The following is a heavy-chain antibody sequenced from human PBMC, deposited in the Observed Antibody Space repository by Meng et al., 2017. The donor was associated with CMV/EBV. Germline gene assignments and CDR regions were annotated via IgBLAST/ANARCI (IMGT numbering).Heavy chain of an antibody. J-gene: IGHJ4*02. D-gene: IGHD5-18*01. V-gene: IGHV3-30*04. CDR2: ISYDGSNK. Sequence: GGSLRLSCAASGFTFSSYAMHWVRQAPGKGLEWVAVISYDGSNKYYADSVRGRFTISRDNAKNSLYLQMNSLRAENTAVYYCARDRTQWIQLWLQSDYWGQGTLVTVSS. CDR1: GFTFSSYA. CDR3: ARDRTQWIQLWLQSDY.